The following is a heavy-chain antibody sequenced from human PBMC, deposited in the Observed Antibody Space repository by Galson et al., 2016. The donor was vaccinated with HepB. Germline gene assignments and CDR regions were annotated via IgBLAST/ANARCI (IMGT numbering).Heavy chain of an antibody. CDR2: INAGIGSK. V-gene: IGHV1-3*01. Sequence: SVKVSCKASGYTFSNYAIHWVRQAPGQRLEWMAWINAGIGSKKHAQKFQGRVTNTRDTSATTAYMELSNLRSEDTAIYYCARDVSARRGFDIWGQGTKVTVTS. D-gene: IGHD3-10*01. CDR1: GYTFSNYA. J-gene: IGHJ3*02. CDR3: ARDVSARRGFDI.